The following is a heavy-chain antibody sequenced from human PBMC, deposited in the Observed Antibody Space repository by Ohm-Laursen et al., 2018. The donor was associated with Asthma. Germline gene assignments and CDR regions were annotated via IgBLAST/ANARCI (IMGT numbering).Heavy chain of an antibody. CDR1: GFTFNTYD. Sequence: SLRLSCTASGFTFNTYDMHWVRQAPGKGLEWVAVISDDGSKKYYADAVKGRFTISRDNSKNTLYLQMNSLRAEDTAVYYCARARAGAFDYWGQGTLVTVSS. CDR2: ISDDGSKK. V-gene: IGHV3-30-3*01. CDR3: ARARAGAFDY. D-gene: IGHD6-25*01. J-gene: IGHJ4*02.